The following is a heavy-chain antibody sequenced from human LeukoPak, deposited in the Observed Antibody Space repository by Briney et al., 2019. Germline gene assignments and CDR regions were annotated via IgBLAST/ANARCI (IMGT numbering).Heavy chain of an antibody. CDR3: AKDLWSDTAMGSYYYYMDV. J-gene: IGHJ6*03. CDR2: IRYDGSNK. V-gene: IGHV3-30*02. CDR1: GFTFSSYG. D-gene: IGHD5-18*01. Sequence: GGSLRLSCAASGFTFSSYGMHWVRQAPGKWLEWVAFIRYDGSNKYYADSVKGRFTISRDNSKNTLYLQMNSLRAEDTAVYYCAKDLWSDTAMGSYYYYMDVWGKGTTVTVSS.